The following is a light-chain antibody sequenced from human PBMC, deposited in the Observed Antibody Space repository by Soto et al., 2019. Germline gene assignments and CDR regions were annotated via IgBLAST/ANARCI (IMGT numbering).Light chain of an antibody. CDR1: SSDVGGYNY. Sequence: QSALTQPPSASGSPGQSVTISCTGTSSDVGGYNYVSWYQQYPGRAHKLMIYEVTKLPSGVPDRFSGSKSGNTASLTVSGLQAEDEADYYCSSYAASNNFYFVFGGGTKLTVL. V-gene: IGLV2-8*01. CDR3: SSYAASNNFYFV. J-gene: IGLJ3*02. CDR2: EVT.